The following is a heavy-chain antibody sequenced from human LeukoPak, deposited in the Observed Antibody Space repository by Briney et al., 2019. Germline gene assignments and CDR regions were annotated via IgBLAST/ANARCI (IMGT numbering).Heavy chain of an antibody. Sequence: ASVKVSCKASGYTFTSYYMHWVRQAPGQGLEWMGIINPSGGSKSYAQEFQGRVTMTRDTSTSTVYMELSSLSSDATAVYYCARDVASSGYYWDWGQGTLVTVSS. D-gene: IGHD3-22*01. J-gene: IGHJ4*02. V-gene: IGHV1-46*01. CDR1: GYTFTSYY. CDR3: ARDVASSGYYWD. CDR2: INPSGGSK.